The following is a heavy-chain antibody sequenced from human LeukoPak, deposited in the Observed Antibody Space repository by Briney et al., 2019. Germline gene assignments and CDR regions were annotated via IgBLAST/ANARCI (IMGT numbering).Heavy chain of an antibody. CDR2: IYYSGST. D-gene: IGHD6-13*01. CDR1: GGSISSYY. V-gene: IGHV4-30-4*01. CDR3: AREGEYSSSWHFDY. J-gene: IGHJ4*02. Sequence: SETLSLTCTVSGGSISSYYWSWIRQPPGKGLEWIGYIYYSGSTYYNPSLKSRVTISVDTSKNQFSLKLSSVTAADTAVYYCAREGEYSSSWHFDYWGQGTLVTVSS.